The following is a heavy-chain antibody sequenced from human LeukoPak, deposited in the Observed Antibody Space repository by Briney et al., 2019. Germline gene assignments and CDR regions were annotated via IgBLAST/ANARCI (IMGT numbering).Heavy chain of an antibody. D-gene: IGHD3-22*01. J-gene: IGHJ4*02. V-gene: IGHV3-30-3*01. CDR3: ARDDYDSRTFDY. Sequence: GGSLRLSCAASGFTFSSYAMHWVRQAPGKGLEWVAVISYDGSNKYYADSVKGRFTISRDNSKNTLYLQMNSLRAEDTAVYYCARDDYDSRTFDYWGQGTLVTVSS. CDR1: GFTFSSYA. CDR2: ISYDGSNK.